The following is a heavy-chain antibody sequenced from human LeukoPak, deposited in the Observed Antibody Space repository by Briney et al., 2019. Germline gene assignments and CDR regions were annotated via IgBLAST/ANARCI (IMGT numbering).Heavy chain of an antibody. J-gene: IGHJ1*01. CDR1: GYTFSSFW. D-gene: IGHD3-22*01. CDR2: IDSDGSGT. CDR3: ARVLSADSPGFLH. Sequence: GGSLRLSCAASGYTFSSFWIHWVRQAPGKGLEWVARIDSDGSGTRYADSVKGRFTISRDNAKNTLYLQMNSLRAEDTAVYYCARVLSADSPGFLHWGQGTLVTVSS. V-gene: IGHV3-74*01.